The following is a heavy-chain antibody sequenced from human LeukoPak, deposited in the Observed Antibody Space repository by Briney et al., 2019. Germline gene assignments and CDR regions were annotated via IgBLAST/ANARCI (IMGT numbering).Heavy chain of an antibody. CDR1: GLTVSCIF. CDR2: IYATGKT. V-gene: IGHV3-53*01. D-gene: IGHD6-19*01. CDR3: ARFKGLSSDWRGWIDS. J-gene: IGHJ4*02. Sequence: PGGSLRLSCAASGLTVSCIFMTWVRQAPGKGLECVSVIYATGKTYHADSVRGRFTISRDNSKNTLDLQMNNLRAEDTAVYYCARFKGLSSDWRGWIDSWGEGTPVTVSS.